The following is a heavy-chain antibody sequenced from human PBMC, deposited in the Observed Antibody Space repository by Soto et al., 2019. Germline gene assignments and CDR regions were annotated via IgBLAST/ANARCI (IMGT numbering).Heavy chain of an antibody. CDR3: ATGGLFTS. J-gene: IGHJ5*02. V-gene: IGHV4-34*01. CDR2: INHAGST. D-gene: IGHD3-3*01. CDR1: GGYFSANY. Sequence: PSETLSLTCGIYGGYFSANYWSWIRQTPGKGLEWLGEINHAGSTDYNPSLKGRITISADTSKNQFSLKLSSMTAADTAVYYCATGGLFTSWGQGTLVTV.